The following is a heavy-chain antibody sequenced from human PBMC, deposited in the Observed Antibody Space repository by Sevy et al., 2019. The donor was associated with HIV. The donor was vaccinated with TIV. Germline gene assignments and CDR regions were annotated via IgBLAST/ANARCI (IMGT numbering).Heavy chain of an antibody. CDR1: GFTFSSYA. CDR2: ISYDGSNK. Sequence: GGSLRLSCAASGFTFSSYAMHWVRQAPGKGLEWVAVISYDGSNKYYADSVKGRFTISRDNSKNTLYLQMNSLRAEDTAVYYCARAIAAAVNAEYFQHWGQGTLVTASS. J-gene: IGHJ1*01. CDR3: ARAIAAAVNAEYFQH. V-gene: IGHV3-30-3*01. D-gene: IGHD6-13*01.